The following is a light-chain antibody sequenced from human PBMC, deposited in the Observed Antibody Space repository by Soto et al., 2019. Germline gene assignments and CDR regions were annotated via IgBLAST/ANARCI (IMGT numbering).Light chain of an antibody. V-gene: IGKV3-20*01. Sequence: IILTQSPGTLSLSPGERVTLSCKASQTINNNYVAWYQQRPGRAPRLLVYGASARATGIPDRFRGSGAGTDFTLTISRLETEDFAVYYCQHHGDLIGFGGGTKV. CDR3: QHHGDLIG. CDR1: QTINNNY. J-gene: IGKJ4*01. CDR2: GAS.